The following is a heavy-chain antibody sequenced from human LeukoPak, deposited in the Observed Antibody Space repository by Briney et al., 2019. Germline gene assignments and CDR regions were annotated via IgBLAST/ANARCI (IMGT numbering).Heavy chain of an antibody. CDR1: GYTFTSYY. J-gene: IGHJ5*02. CDR2: INPSGGST. D-gene: IGHD7-27*01. V-gene: IGHV1-46*01. Sequence: ASVKVSCKASGYTFTSYYMHWVRQAPGQGLEWMGIINPSGGSTSYAQKFQGRVTMTRDTSTSKVYMELSSLRSEDTAVHYCARVLLTGDHPFDPWGQGTLVTVSS. CDR3: ARVLLTGDHPFDP.